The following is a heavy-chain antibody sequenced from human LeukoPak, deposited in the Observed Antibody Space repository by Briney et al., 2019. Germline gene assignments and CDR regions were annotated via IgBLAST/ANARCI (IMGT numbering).Heavy chain of an antibody. CDR1: GFTFSSYA. Sequence: GGTLRLSCAASGFTFSSYAMSWVRQAPGKGLEWVSTISGSGGNTYYADSVKGRFTISRDNSKTTLYVQMNSLRAEDTAVYYCARGSGSAFDYWGQGTLVTVSS. V-gene: IGHV3-23*01. CDR3: ARGSGSAFDY. CDR2: ISGSGGNT. D-gene: IGHD2-15*01. J-gene: IGHJ4*02.